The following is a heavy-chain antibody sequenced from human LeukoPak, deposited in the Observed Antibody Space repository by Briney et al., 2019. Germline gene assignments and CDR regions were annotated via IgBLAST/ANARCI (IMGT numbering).Heavy chain of an antibody. J-gene: IGHJ3*01. CDR1: GFPFNTYA. CDR3: TRDSALLGVAFDL. Sequence: GGSLRLSCSASGFPFNTYAIHWVRQAPGKGLEYVAGISSNGDNTDFADSAKGRFTISRDNPKSTLFPQMNSLRAEDTAVYFCTRDSALLGVAFDLWGQGTVVTVSS. V-gene: IGHV3-64D*06. CDR2: ISSNGDNT. D-gene: IGHD2-15*01.